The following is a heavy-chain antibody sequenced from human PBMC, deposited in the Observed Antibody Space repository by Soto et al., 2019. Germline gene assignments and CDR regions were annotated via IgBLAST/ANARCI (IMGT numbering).Heavy chain of an antibody. CDR3: ARLPWADYGGIFDP. V-gene: IGHV4-59*01. J-gene: IGHJ5*02. Sequence: SETLSLTCTVSGGSISSYYWSWIRHPPGKKLEWIGYIYYSGSTNYNPSLKSRVTISVDTSKNQFSLKLYSVTTADTAMYYCARLPWADYGGIFDPWGQGTLVTVSS. CDR1: GGSISSYY. D-gene: IGHD4-17*01. CDR2: IYYSGST.